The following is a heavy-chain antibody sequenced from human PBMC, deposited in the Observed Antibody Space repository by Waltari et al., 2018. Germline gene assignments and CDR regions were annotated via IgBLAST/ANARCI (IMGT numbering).Heavy chain of an antibody. D-gene: IGHD5-18*01. CDR3: ARGRDGYSDY. J-gene: IGHJ4*02. Sequence: QVQLQESGPGLVTPSETLSLTCAVSGYSISSGYYRGWIRQPPGKGLEWIGSIYHSGSTYYNPSLKSRVTISVDTSKNQFSLKLSSVTAADTAVYYCARGRDGYSDYWGQGTLVTVSS. CDR2: IYHSGST. CDR1: GYSISSGYY. V-gene: IGHV4-38-2*01.